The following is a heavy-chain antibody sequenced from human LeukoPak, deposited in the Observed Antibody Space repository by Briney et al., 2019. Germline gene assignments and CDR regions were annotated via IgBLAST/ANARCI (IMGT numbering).Heavy chain of an antibody. V-gene: IGHV6-1*01. Sequence: SQTLSLTCAISGDSVSSNSAAWNWIRQSPSRGLEWLGRTYYRSKWYNDYAVSVKSRITINPDTSKNQLSLQLNSVTPEDTAVYYCARGRHSSSSYYYYYMDVWGKGTTVTVSS. CDR1: GDSVSSNSAA. CDR3: ARGRHSSSSYYYYYMDV. D-gene: IGHD6-6*01. CDR2: TYYRSKWYN. J-gene: IGHJ6*03.